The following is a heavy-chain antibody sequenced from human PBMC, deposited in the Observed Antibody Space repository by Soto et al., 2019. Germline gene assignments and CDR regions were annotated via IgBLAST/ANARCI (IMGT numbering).Heavy chain of an antibody. Sequence: PSETLSLTCAVSGGSISSGGYSWIWIRQPPGKGLEWIGYIYYSGSTNYNPSLKSRVTISVDTSKNQFSLKLSSVTAADTAVYYCARRYRSAFDIWGQGTMVTVSS. D-gene: IGHD3-16*02. CDR1: GGSISSGGYS. CDR2: IYYSGST. CDR3: ARRYRSAFDI. J-gene: IGHJ3*02. V-gene: IGHV4-61*08.